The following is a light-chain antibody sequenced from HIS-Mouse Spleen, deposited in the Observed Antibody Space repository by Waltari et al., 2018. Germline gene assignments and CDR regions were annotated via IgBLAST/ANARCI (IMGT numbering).Light chain of an antibody. J-gene: IGLJ1*01. Sequence: QSALTQPASVSGSPGQSITISCTGTSSDVGSYNLVSWNQQHPGKTPKPMIYEAGKRPAGVSNRSSGSTSGNTASLTISGLQAEDEADYYCCSYAGSSTYVFGTGTKVTVL. CDR1: SSDVGSYNL. V-gene: IGLV2-23*01. CDR3: CSYAGSSTYV. CDR2: EAG.